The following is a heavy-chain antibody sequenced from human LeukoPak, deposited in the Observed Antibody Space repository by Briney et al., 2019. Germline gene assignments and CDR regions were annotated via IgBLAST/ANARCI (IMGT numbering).Heavy chain of an antibody. J-gene: IGHJ4*02. CDR3: ARVEMATISVGYFDY. D-gene: IGHD5-24*01. Sequence: PGRSLRLSCAASGFTFSSYAMHWVRQAPGKGLEWVAVISYDGSNKYYADSVKGRFTISRDNSKNTLYLQMNSLRAEDTAVYYCARVEMATISVGYFDYWGQGTLVNVSS. CDR1: GFTFSSYA. V-gene: IGHV3-30-3*01. CDR2: ISYDGSNK.